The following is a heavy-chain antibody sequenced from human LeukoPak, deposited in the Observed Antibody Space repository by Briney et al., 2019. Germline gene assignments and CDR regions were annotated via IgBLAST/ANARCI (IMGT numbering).Heavy chain of an antibody. J-gene: IGHJ5*02. D-gene: IGHD1-20*01. V-gene: IGHV3-74*01. CDR2: INSDGSST. CDR1: GFSFSSYW. CDR3: AGDPYDWNSNWFDP. Sequence: PGGSLRLSCAASGFSFSSYWMHWVRQAPGKGLVWVSRINSDGSSTSYADSVKGRFTISRDNAKNTLYLQMNSLRAEDTAVYYCAGDPYDWNSNWFDPWGQGTLVTVSS.